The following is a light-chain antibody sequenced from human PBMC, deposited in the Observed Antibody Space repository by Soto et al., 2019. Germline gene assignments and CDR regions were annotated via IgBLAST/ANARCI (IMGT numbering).Light chain of an antibody. CDR3: QPYDACKVWG. J-gene: IGLJ3*02. Sequence: NFMLTQPHSVSGSPGKTVTITCTRRSGSIADKYVQWYQHRPGTSPTTVIYEDNQRPARVPDRFTGSIDSASNSASRTISGLTTEDEAHDYWQPYDACKVWGFGGGTELTV. CDR1: SGSIADKY. CDR2: EDN. V-gene: IGLV6-57*01.